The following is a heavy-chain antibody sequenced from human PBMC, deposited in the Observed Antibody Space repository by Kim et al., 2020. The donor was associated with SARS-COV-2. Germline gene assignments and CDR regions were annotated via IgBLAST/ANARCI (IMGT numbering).Heavy chain of an antibody. CDR2: INPYNGYK. CDR1: GYTFSDYS. CDR3: AREDPNFWSGPDF. J-gene: IGHJ4*02. V-gene: IGHV1-18*01. D-gene: IGHD3-3*01. Sequence: ASVKVSCKASGYTFSDYSFTWVRQAPGQGLDWVGWINPYNGYKKYAEKFQDRVTMTTDTSTNTVYMELRHLTSDDTAVYFCAREDPNFWSGPDFWGQGTL.